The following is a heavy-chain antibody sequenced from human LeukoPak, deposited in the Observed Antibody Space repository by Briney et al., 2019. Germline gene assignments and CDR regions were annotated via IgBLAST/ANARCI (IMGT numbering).Heavy chain of an antibody. CDR3: ASSSWYPDYYYMDV. Sequence: ASVKVSCKASGYTFTNYDINWVRQATGQGLEWMGYMKPNSGNTGYAQKFQGRVTMTTDTSTSTAYMELRSLRSDDTAVYYCASSSWYPDYYYMDVWGKGTTVTVSS. J-gene: IGHJ6*03. D-gene: IGHD6-13*01. CDR1: GYTFTNYD. CDR2: MKPNSGNT. V-gene: IGHV1-8*01.